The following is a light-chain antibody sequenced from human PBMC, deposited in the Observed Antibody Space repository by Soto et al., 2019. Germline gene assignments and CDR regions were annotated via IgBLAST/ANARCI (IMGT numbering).Light chain of an antibody. CDR2: GNN. J-gene: IGLJ2*01. V-gene: IGLV1-40*01. CDR1: SSNIGAGYD. CDR3: QSFDTRLNSVV. Sequence: QSAVTQPPSVSGAPGQRVTISCTGSSSNIGAGYDVPWYQQFPGTAPKLLIYGNNNRPSGVPDRFSGSKSGTSASLAITGLQAEDEADYYCQSFDTRLNSVVFGGGTKLTVL.